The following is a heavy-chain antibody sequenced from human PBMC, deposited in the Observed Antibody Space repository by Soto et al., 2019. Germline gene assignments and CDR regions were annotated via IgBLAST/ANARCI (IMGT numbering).Heavy chain of an antibody. CDR1: GFTFSSYG. D-gene: IGHD3-16*01. J-gene: IGHJ4*02. CDR2: ISYDGSNK. CDR3: AKFSKTYDYIWGSFDY. Sequence: GGSLRLSCAASGFTFSSYGMHWVRQAPGKGLEWVAVISYDGSNKYYADSVKGRFTISRDNSKNTLYLQMNSLRAEDTAVYYCAKFSKTYDYIWGSFDYWGQGTLVTVSS. V-gene: IGHV3-30*18.